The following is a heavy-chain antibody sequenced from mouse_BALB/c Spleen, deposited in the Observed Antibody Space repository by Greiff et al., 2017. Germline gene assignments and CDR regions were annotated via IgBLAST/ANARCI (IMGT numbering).Heavy chain of an antibody. V-gene: IGHV1-54*01. CDR2: INPGSGGT. Sequence: QVQLQQSGAELVRPGTSVKVSCKASGYAFTNYLIEWVKQRPGQGLEWIGVINPGSGGTNYNEKFKGKATLTADKSSSTAYMQLSSLTSDDSAVYFCARTRQLGLGGFAYWGQGTLVTVSA. CDR3: ARTRQLGLGGFAY. D-gene: IGHD3-2*01. J-gene: IGHJ3*01. CDR1: GYAFTNYL.